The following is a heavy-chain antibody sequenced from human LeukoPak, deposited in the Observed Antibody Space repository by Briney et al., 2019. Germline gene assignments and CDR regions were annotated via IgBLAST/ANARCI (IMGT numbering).Heavy chain of an antibody. J-gene: IGHJ6*03. Sequence: PGGSLRLSCAASGFSFSNYWMSWLRQAPGKGLEWVANMRPDGNEIFYENSVKGRFTISRDNAKNSLFLQMNSLRGEDTAVYYCARDVLRFWDMDVWGKGTTVTVSS. V-gene: IGHV3-7*01. CDR1: GFSFSNYW. CDR3: ARDVLRFWDMDV. CDR2: MRPDGNEI. D-gene: IGHD3-3*01.